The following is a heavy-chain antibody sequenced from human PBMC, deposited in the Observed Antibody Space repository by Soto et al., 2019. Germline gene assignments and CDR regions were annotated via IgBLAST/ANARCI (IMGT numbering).Heavy chain of an antibody. D-gene: IGHD6-19*01. CDR3: ATVIAVAGTYYYYYYGMDV. CDR2: FDPEDGET. CDR1: GYTLTELS. J-gene: IGHJ6*02. V-gene: IGHV1-24*01. Sequence: GASVKVSCKVSGYTLTELSMHWVRQAPGKGLEWMGGFDPEDGETIYAQKFQGRVTMTEDTSTDTAYMELSSLRSEDTAVYYCATVIAVAGTYYYYYYGMDVWGQGTTVTVSS.